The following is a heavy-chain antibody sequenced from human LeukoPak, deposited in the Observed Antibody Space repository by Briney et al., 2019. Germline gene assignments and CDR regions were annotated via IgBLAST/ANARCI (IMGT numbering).Heavy chain of an antibody. CDR1: GGSISSYY. J-gene: IGHJ4*02. V-gene: IGHV4-59*01. Sequence: SETLSLTCTVSGGSISSYYWSWIRQPPGKGLEWIGYIYYSGSTNYNPSLKSRVTISVDTSKNQFSLKLSSVTAADTAVYYCARSRYRYEYFLYWGQGTLVTVSS. CDR2: IYYSGST. D-gene: IGHD3-16*02. CDR3: ARSRYRYEYFLY.